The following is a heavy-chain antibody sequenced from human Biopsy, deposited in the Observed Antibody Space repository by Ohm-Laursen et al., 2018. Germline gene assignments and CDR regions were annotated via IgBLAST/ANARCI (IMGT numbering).Heavy chain of an antibody. D-gene: IGHD3-3*01. CDR2: ISNRGST. V-gene: IGHV4-59*01. J-gene: IGHJ3*01. CDR1: GGSISSDY. Sequence: SETLSLTCTVSGGSISSDYWSWIRQSPGKGLEWIGYISNRGSTNYNPSLRCRVTISVDTSKNQFSLKLSSVTAADTAVFFCARLYRLDDYWNDDPPDAFDVWGQGTRVTVSS. CDR3: ARLYRLDDYWNDDPPDAFDV.